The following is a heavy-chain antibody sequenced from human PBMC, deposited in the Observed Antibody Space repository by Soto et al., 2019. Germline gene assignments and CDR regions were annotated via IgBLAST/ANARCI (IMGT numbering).Heavy chain of an antibody. D-gene: IGHD2-15*01. CDR3: ANGCGGTCYSRIHY. V-gene: IGHV3-23*01. Sequence: EVQLLESGGGLVQPGGSLRLSCAASGFTFSSYAMSWVRQAPGKGLEWVSGISDSGGSTYYADSVKGRFTISRDNSKNTLYLQMKSLRAEDKAVYYCANGCGGTCYSRIHYWGQGTLVTVSS. CDR1: GFTFSSYA. CDR2: ISDSGGST. J-gene: IGHJ4*02.